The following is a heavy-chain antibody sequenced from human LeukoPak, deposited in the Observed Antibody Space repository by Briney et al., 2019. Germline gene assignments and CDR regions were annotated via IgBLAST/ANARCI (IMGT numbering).Heavy chain of an antibody. CDR3: ARNKLGKAFDI. CDR2: INPNSGGT. Sequence: ASVKVSCKASGYTFTDYYMHWVRQAPGQGLEWMGWINPNSGGTNHAQKFQDRITMTRDTSINTAYMEASRLRYDDTAVYYWARNKLGKAFDIWGQGTMVTVSS. J-gene: IGHJ3*02. CDR1: GYTFTDYY. D-gene: IGHD1-26*01. V-gene: IGHV1-2*02.